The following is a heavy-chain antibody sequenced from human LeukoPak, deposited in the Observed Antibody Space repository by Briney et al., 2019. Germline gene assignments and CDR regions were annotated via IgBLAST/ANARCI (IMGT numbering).Heavy chain of an antibody. CDR1: GYTFTSYG. Sequence: GASVTVSCKASGYTFTSYGISWVRQAPGQGLEWMGIINPSGGSTNYAQKFQGRVTMTRDTSTSTVYMELSSLRSEDTAVYYCARERDPIVGATKSLEYWGQGTLVTVSS. D-gene: IGHD1-26*01. V-gene: IGHV1-46*01. CDR2: INPSGGST. J-gene: IGHJ4*02. CDR3: ARERDPIVGATKSLEY.